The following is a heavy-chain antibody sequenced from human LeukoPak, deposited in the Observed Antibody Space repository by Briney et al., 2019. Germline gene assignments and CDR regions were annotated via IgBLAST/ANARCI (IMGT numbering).Heavy chain of an antibody. D-gene: IGHD2-2*01. CDR2: INHSGST. J-gene: IGHJ4*02. CDR3: ARGGYCSSTSCSFDY. V-gene: IGHV4-34*01. CDR1: GGSFSGYY. Sequence: SETLSLTCAVYGGSFSGYYWSWIRQPPGKGLEWIGEINHSGSTNYNPSLNSRVTISVDTSKNQFSLKLSSVTAADTAVYYCARGGYCSSTSCSFDYWGQGTLVTVSS.